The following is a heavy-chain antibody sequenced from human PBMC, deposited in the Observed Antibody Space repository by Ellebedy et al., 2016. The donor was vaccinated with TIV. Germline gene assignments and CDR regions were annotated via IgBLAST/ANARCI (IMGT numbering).Heavy chain of an antibody. V-gene: IGHV3-33*01. Sequence: GGSLRLSXAASGFTFSSYGMHWVRQAPGKGLEWVAVTWYDGSNKYYADSVKGRFTISRDNSKNTLYLQMNSLRAEDTAVYYCARAPEKYRGQWLVRGWFDPWGQGTLVTVSS. J-gene: IGHJ5*02. CDR1: GFTFSSYG. CDR2: TWYDGSNK. CDR3: ARAPEKYRGQWLVRGWFDP. D-gene: IGHD6-19*01.